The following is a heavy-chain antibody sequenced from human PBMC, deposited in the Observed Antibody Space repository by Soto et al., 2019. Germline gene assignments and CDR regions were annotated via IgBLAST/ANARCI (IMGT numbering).Heavy chain of an antibody. V-gene: IGHV3-23*01. CDR2: ISDGPSTT. CDR1: GFTFTSYG. Sequence: EVQLLESGGGLVQPGGSLRLSCAASGFTFTSYGMSWVRQAPGKGLEWVSGISDGPSTTYYADSVKGRFTISRDNSKNTMYLQMNNLRAEDTAVYYCTKYSAWTSADWGQGTLVTVSS. CDR3: TKYSAWTSAD. J-gene: IGHJ4*02. D-gene: IGHD2-21*01.